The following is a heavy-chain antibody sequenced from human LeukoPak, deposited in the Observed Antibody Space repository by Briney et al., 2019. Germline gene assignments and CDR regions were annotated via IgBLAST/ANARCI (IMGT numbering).Heavy chain of an antibody. CDR3: ARELREHGVFDI. Sequence: GGSLRLSCAASGFTFSSYSMSWVRQAPGKGLERVSEIYTDDSTYYAASVKGRFSIFRDNSKNTVYLQMNSLSADDTAVYYCARELREHGVFDIWGQGTMVTVSS. CDR1: GFTFSSYS. CDR2: IYTDDST. V-gene: IGHV3-53*01. J-gene: IGHJ3*02. D-gene: IGHD1-26*01.